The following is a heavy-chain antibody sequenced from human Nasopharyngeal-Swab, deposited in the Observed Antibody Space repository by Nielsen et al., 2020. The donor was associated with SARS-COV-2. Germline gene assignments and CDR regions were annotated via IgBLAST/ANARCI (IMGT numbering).Heavy chain of an antibody. CDR2: IYPGYSDT. J-gene: IGHJ6*02. Sequence: GESLKISCQGSGYRFSTYWINWVRQLPGKGLEWMGIIYPGYSDTRYSPSFQGQVSISVDKSITTAYLQWNSLKASDTATYFCAIDYGSGTYGLDVWGQGTRVTVSS. CDR3: AIDYGSGTYGLDV. V-gene: IGHV5-51*01. D-gene: IGHD3-10*01. CDR1: GYRFSTYW.